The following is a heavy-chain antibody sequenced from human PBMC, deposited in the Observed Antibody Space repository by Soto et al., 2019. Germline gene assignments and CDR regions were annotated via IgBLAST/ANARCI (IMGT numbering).Heavy chain of an antibody. CDR2: INPSGGST. J-gene: IGHJ6*02. Sequence: ASVKVSCKASGYTFTSYYMHWVRQAPGRGLEWMGIINPSGGSTSYAQKFQGRVTMTRDTSTSTVYMELSSLRSEDTAVYYCARAYCGGDCSLWYYYYGMDVWGQGTTVTVSS. V-gene: IGHV1-46*01. D-gene: IGHD2-21*02. CDR1: GYTFTSYY. CDR3: ARAYCGGDCSLWYYYYGMDV.